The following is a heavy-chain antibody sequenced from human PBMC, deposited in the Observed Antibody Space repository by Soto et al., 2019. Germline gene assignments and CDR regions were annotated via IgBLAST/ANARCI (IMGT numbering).Heavy chain of an antibody. CDR2: IIPIFGTA. CDR3: ASPVGKQQLVLVGLYYYYGMDV. V-gene: IGHV1-69*06. Sequence: RASVKVSCKASGGTFSSYAISWVRQAPGQGLEWMGGIIPIFGTANYAQKFQGRVTITADKSTSTAYMELSSLRSEDTAVYYCASPVGKQQLVLVGLYYYYGMDVWGQGTTVTVSS. J-gene: IGHJ6*02. CDR1: GGTFSSYA. D-gene: IGHD6-13*01.